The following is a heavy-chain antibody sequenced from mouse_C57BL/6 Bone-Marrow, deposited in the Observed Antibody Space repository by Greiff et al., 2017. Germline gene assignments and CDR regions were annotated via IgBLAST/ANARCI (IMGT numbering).Heavy chain of an antibody. CDR3: ARNLLLPYY. Sequence: QVQLQQPGAELVMPGASVKLSCKASGYTFTSYWMHWVKQRPGQGLEWIGYINPSSGYTKYNQKFKDKATLTADKSSSTAYMQLSSLTYDDSAVYYCARNLLLPYYWGQGTTLTVSS. D-gene: IGHD1-1*01. V-gene: IGHV1-7*01. J-gene: IGHJ2*01. CDR2: INPSSGYT. CDR1: GYTFTSYW.